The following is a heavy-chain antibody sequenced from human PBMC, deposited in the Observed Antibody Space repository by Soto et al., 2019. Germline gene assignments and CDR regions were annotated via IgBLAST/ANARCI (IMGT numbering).Heavy chain of an antibody. Sequence: PGGSLRLSCAASGFTFSSYGMHWVRQAPGKGLEWVAVISYDGSNKYYADSVKGRFTISRDNSKNTLYLQMNSLRAEDTAVYYCAKDLSGSYYSFQFDYWGQGTLVTVSS. CDR3: AKDLSGSYYSFQFDY. CDR2: ISYDGSNK. J-gene: IGHJ4*02. D-gene: IGHD1-26*01. V-gene: IGHV3-30*18. CDR1: GFTFSSYG.